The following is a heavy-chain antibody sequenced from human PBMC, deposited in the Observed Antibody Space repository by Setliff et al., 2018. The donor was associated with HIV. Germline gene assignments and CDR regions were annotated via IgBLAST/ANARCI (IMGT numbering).Heavy chain of an antibody. CDR3: ARGGTMVRGVDY. CDR1: GGSISSSSYY. J-gene: IGHJ4*02. Sequence: PSETLSLTCTVSGGSISSSSYYWGWIRQPPGKGLEWIGNIYYSGSTYYNPSLKSRVTMSADTSKNQFSLNLTSVTAADTAVYYCARGGTMVRGVDYWGQGTLVTVS. CDR2: IYYSGST. V-gene: IGHV4-39*01. D-gene: IGHD3-10*01.